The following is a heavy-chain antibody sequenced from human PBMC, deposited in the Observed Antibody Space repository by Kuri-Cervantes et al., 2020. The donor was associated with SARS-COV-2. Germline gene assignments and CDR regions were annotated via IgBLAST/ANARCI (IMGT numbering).Heavy chain of an antibody. D-gene: IGHD2-2*02. V-gene: IGHV4-39*01. CDR1: GGSISSSSYY. CDR3: ARLLPAAIVGY. Sequence: GSLRLSCTVSGGSISSSSYYWGWIRQPPGKGLEWIGSIYYSGSTYYNPSLKSRVTISVDTSKNQFSLKLSSVTAADTAVYYCARLLPAAIVGYWGQGTLVTVSS. CDR2: IYYSGST. J-gene: IGHJ4*02.